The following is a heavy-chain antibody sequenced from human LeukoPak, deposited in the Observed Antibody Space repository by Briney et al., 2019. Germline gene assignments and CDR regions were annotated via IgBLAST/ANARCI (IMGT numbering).Heavy chain of an antibody. CDR1: GYSFTSYW. CDR2: ISAYNGNT. J-gene: IGHJ6*03. CDR3: ARPPRYCSGGSCHMDV. D-gene: IGHD2-15*01. Sequence: GESLKISCKGSGYSFTSYWIGWVRQAPGQGLEWMGWISAYNGNTNYAQKLQGRVTMTTDTSTSTAYMELRSLRSDDTAVYYCARPPRYCSGGSCHMDVWGKGTTVTVSS. V-gene: IGHV1-18*04.